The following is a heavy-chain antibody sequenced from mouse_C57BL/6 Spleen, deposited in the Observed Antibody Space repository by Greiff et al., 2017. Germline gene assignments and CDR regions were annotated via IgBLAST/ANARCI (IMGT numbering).Heavy chain of an antibody. CDR2: INPGSGGT. CDR3: ARRDYVGAMDY. D-gene: IGHD1-1*02. CDR1: GYAFTNYL. Sequence: VMLVESGAELVRPGTSVKVSCKASGYAFTNYLIEWVKQRPGQGLEWIGVINPGSGGTNYNEKFKGKATLTADKSSSTAYMQLSSLTSEDSAVYFCARRDYVGAMDYWGQGTSVTVSS. V-gene: IGHV1-54*01. J-gene: IGHJ4*01.